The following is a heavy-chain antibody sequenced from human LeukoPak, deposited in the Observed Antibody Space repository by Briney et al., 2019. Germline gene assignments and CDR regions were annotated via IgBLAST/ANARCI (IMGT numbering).Heavy chain of an antibody. CDR3: ARGPGIAAVGTYYYYGMDV. D-gene: IGHD6-13*01. Sequence: SETLSLTCAVSGGSISSGGYSWSWIRQPPGKGLEWIGYIYHSGSTYYNPSLKSRVTISVDRSKNQFSLKLSSVTAADTAVYYCARGPGIAAVGTYYYYGMDVWGQGTTVTVSS. CDR1: GGSISSGGYS. V-gene: IGHV4-30-2*01. CDR2: IYHSGST. J-gene: IGHJ6*02.